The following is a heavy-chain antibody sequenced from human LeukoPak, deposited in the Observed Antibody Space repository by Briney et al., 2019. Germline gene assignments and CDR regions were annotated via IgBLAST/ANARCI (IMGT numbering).Heavy chain of an antibody. V-gene: IGHV4-4*02. CDR3: AREGGFYRPLDY. D-gene: IGHD3-3*01. CDR1: GGSVISTNW. J-gene: IGHJ4*02. CDR2: VHLDGRT. Sequence: SETLSLTCGVSGGSVISTNWWTWVRQPPGKGLEWIGEVHLDGRTNYNPSLESRLTISVDLSENHVSLKPTSVTAADTAVYYCAREGGFYRPLDYSGQGTLVTVSS.